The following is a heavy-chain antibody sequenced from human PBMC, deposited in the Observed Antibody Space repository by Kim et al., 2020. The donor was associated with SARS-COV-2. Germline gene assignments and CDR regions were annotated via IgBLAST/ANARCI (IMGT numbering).Heavy chain of an antibody. CDR3: ARNRRRMLYGSGSYYPNWFDP. Sequence: SETLSLTCAVYGGSFSGYYWSWIRQPPGKGLEWIGEINHSGSTNYNPSLKSRVTISVDTSKNQFSLKLSSVTAADTAVYYCARNRRRMLYGSGSYYPNWFDPWGQGTLVTVSS. V-gene: IGHV4-34*01. D-gene: IGHD3-10*01. CDR2: INHSGST. J-gene: IGHJ5*02. CDR1: GGSFSGYY.